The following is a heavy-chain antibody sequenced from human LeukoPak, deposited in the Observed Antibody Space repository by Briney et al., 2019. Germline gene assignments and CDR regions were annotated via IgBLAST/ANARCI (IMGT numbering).Heavy chain of an antibody. Sequence: PGGSLRLSCAASGFTFSNAWMSWARQAPGKGLELLGRIKTKTDGETTDYAAPVKGRFSISRDDSKNTLYLQMNSLKTEDTAVYFCIRVNDYGDYYDYWGQGTLVTVSS. CDR3: IRVNDYGDYYDY. CDR1: GFTFSNAW. D-gene: IGHD4-17*01. V-gene: IGHV3-15*01. CDR2: IKTKTDGETT. J-gene: IGHJ4*02.